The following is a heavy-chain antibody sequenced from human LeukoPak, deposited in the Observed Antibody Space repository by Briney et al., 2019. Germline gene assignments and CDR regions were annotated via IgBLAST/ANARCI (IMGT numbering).Heavy chain of an antibody. J-gene: IGHJ6*02. D-gene: IGHD3-3*01. CDR3: AKDLVYYDFWSGLRGHYYYYYGMDV. Sequence: GGSLRLSCAASGFIFSSYGMHWVRQAPGKGLEWVAVISYDGSNKYYADSVKGRFTISRDNSKNTLYLQMNSLRAEDTAVYCCAKDLVYYDFWSGLRGHYYYYYGMDVWGQGTTVTVSS. CDR2: ISYDGSNK. V-gene: IGHV3-30*18. CDR1: GFIFSSYG.